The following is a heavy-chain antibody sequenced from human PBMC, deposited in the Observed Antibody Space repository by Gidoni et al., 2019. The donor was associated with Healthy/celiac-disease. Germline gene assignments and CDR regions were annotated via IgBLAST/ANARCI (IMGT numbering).Heavy chain of an antibody. D-gene: IGHD2-15*01. V-gene: IGHV5-51*01. CDR3: ARLDIVVVVAANPQKDQGGAFDI. CDR2: IYPGDSDT. J-gene: IGHJ3*02. CDR1: GDSFTTYW. Sequence: EVQLVQSGAEVKKPGESLKISCKGSGDSFTTYWIGWVGQMPGKGLEWMGIIYPGDSDTRYSPSFQGQVTISADKSISTAYLQWSSLKASDTAMYYCARLDIVVVVAANPQKDQGGAFDIWGQGTMVTVSS.